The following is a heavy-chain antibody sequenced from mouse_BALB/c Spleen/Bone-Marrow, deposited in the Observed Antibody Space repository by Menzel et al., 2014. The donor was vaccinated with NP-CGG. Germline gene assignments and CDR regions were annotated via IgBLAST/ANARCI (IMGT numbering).Heavy chain of an antibody. J-gene: IGHJ2*01. CDR2: INPGSGGA. CDR1: GYAFTNYL. D-gene: IGHD3-2*01. V-gene: IGHV1-54*01. CDR3: AREWTARAVDY. Sequence: VQLQQSGAELVRPGTSVKVSCKASGYAFTNYLIEWVEQRPGQGLEWIGVINPGSGGANYNEKFKGKATLTADKSSSTAYMQLSSLTSDDSAVYFCAREWTARAVDYWGQGTTLTVS.